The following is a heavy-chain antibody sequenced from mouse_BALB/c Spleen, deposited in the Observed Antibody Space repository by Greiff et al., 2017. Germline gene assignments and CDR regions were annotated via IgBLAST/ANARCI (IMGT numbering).Heavy chain of an antibody. CDR2: ISSGGSYT. Sequence: EVKVVDSGGDLVKPGGSLKLSCAASGFTFSSYGMSWVRQTPDKRLEWVATISSGGSYTYYPDSVKGRFTISRDNAKNTLYLQMSSLKSEDTAMYYCARPIYYGNYDAMDYWGQGTSVTVSS. J-gene: IGHJ4*01. CDR1: GFTFSSYG. D-gene: IGHD2-1*01. CDR3: ARPIYYGNYDAMDY. V-gene: IGHV5-6*01.